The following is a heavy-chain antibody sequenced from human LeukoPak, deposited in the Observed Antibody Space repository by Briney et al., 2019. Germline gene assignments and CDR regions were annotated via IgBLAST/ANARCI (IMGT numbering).Heavy chain of an antibody. CDR2: IKEDGTEE. V-gene: IGHV3-7*01. Sequence: QAGGSLRLSCAASGFTFSNSWMNWVRQAPGKGLEWVANIKEDGTEEDYLDSVKGRFTISRDNAQNSLYLQMNSLRAEDTAVYYCARVPPVNRDTSAYRPLDYWGQGTLVTVSS. CDR1: GFTFSNSW. CDR3: ARVPPVNRDTSAYRPLDY. J-gene: IGHJ4*02. D-gene: IGHD3-22*01.